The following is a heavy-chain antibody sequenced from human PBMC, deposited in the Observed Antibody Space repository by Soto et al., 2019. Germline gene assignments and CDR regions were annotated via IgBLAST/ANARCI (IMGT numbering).Heavy chain of an antibody. CDR2: IIPIFGTT. Sequence: QVQLVQSGAEVKKPGSSVKVSCKASGGTFSNYAITWVRQAPGQGLEWVGRIIPIFGTTNVAQKFQGRVTITAXXXTXTANMGLSGLRSDDTAVYYCAKDGGADGYFGNWLDPWGQGTLVTVSS. V-gene: IGHV1-69*15. D-gene: IGHD5-12*01. CDR1: GGTFSNYA. J-gene: IGHJ5*02. CDR3: AKDGGADGYFGNWLDP.